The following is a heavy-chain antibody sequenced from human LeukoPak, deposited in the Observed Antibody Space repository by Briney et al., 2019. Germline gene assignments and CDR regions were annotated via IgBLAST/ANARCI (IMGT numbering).Heavy chain of an antibody. D-gene: IGHD3-22*01. Sequence: ASVKVSCKASGYTFTSYGISWVRQAPGQGLEWMGWISAYNGNTNYAQKLQGRVTMTTDTSTSTAYMELRSLRSDDTAVYYCARERDFYYYDSSGYFDRDAFDIWGQGTMVTVSS. CDR3: ARERDFYYYDSSGYFDRDAFDI. V-gene: IGHV1-18*01. J-gene: IGHJ3*02. CDR1: GYTFTSYG. CDR2: ISAYNGNT.